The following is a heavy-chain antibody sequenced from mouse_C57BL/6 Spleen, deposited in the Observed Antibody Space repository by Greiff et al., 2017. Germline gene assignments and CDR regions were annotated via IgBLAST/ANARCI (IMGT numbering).Heavy chain of an antibody. J-gene: IGHJ1*03. CDR3: ARRDYYGSSYLPYWYFDV. CDR1: GYTFTSYW. CDR2: IHPNSGST. Sequence: QVQLKQPGAELVKPGASVKLSCKASGYTFTSYWMHWVKQRPGQGLEWIGMIHPNSGSTNYNEKFKSKATLTVDKSSSTAYMQLSSLTSEDSAVYYCARRDYYGSSYLPYWYFDVWGTGTTVTVSS. V-gene: IGHV1-64*01. D-gene: IGHD1-1*01.